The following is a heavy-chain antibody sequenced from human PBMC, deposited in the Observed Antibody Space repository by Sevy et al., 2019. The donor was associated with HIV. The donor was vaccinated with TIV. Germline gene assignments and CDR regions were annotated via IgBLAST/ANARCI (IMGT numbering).Heavy chain of an antibody. J-gene: IGHJ6*02. D-gene: IGHD3-10*01. CDR2: IWYDGSER. CDR1: RFTFSSHG. V-gene: IGHV3-33*01. CDR3: ARWGDNRRMDV. Sequence: GGSLRLSCAASRFTFSSHGMHWVRQAPGKGLEWVAVIWYDGSERYYGDSVKGRFTISRDNSKNTLYLQMNSLRAEDTAVYYCARWGDNRRMDVWGQGTTVTVSS.